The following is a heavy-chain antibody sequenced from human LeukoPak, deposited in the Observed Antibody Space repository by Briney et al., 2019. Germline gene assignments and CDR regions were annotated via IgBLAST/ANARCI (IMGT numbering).Heavy chain of an antibody. CDR2: ISAYNGNT. CDR3: ARNPYFGWFGELGY. D-gene: IGHD3-10*01. J-gene: IGHJ4*02. V-gene: IGHV1-18*01. Sequence: ASVKVSCKASGYTFTSCGISWVRQAPGQGLEWMGWISAYNGNTNYAQKLQGRVTMTTDTSTSTAYMELRSLRSDDTAVYYCARNPYFGWFGELGYWGQGTLVTVSS. CDR1: GYTFTSCG.